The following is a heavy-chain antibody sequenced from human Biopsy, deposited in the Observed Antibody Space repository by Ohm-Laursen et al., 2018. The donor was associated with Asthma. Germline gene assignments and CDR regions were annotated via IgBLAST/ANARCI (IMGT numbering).Heavy chain of an antibody. V-gene: IGHV3-30*18. Sequence: SLRLSRAAFGFTFSNYGMHWVRQAPGKGLDWVAVISFDGSNKNYTDSVKGRFTISRDNSRNTLHLQMNSLRAEDTAVYYCAKDVFPGWELRRGPDYWGQGTLVTVSS. J-gene: IGHJ4*02. CDR1: GFTFSNYG. CDR3: AKDVFPGWELRRGPDY. CDR2: ISFDGSNK. D-gene: IGHD1-26*01.